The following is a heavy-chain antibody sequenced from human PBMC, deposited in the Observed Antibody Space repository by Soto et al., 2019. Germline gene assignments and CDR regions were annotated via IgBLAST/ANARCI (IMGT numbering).Heavy chain of an antibody. CDR2: INADYGNT. V-gene: IGHV1-18*01. D-gene: IGHD5-18*01. J-gene: IGHJ6*02. Sequence: QAQLVQSGAEVRKPGASVKVSCKASGYTFYSHSISWVRQAPGQGLEWMGRINADYGNTQYAQKFRGRVTMTTDTSTTTVYMELTNLRSDDTAVYYCARCIQGDYYYGMDVWCQGTKVTVSS. CDR3: ARCIQGDYYYGMDV. CDR1: GYTFYSHS.